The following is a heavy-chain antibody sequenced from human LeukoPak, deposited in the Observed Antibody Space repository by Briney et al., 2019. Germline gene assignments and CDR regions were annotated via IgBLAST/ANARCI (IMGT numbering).Heavy chain of an antibody. Sequence: SVTVSCTASGYTFTSYGISWVRQAPGRGLEWMGGIIPIFGTANYAQKFQGRVTITADESTSTAYMELSSLRSEDTAVYYCARGGYSSTQLEEYDYWGQGTLVTVSS. CDR1: GYTFTSYG. J-gene: IGHJ4*02. CDR2: IIPIFGTA. V-gene: IGHV1-69*13. D-gene: IGHD6-13*01. CDR3: ARGGYSSTQLEEYDY.